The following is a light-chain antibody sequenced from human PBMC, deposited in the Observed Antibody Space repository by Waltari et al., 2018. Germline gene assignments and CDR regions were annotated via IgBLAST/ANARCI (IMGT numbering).Light chain of an antibody. J-gene: IGKJ2*01. CDR2: GAS. CDR1: QSLSSN. V-gene: IGKV3-15*01. CDR3: QQYNNWPFT. Sequence: EIVMTQSPPTLSVSPGERATLSGRASQSLSSNLAWYPQKPGPAPTLLIYGASTRATGIPFRFSGSGSRAEFTLTISSLQSEDFAVYYCQQYNNWPFTFGQGTKLEIK.